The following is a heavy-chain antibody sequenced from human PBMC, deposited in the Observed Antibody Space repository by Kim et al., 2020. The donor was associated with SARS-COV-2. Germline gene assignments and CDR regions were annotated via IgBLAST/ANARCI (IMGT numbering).Heavy chain of an antibody. V-gene: IGHV4-31*03. D-gene: IGHD3-10*01. Sequence: SETLSLTCTVSGGSISSGGYYWSWIRQHPGKGLEWIGYIYYTGRIYYNPSLRSRVTISVDTSKNQFSLKLSSVTAADTAVYYCARSSYSPSSGRSGYYYYMDVWGKGTTVTVSS. CDR2: IYYTGRI. CDR1: GGSISSGGYY. CDR3: ARSSYSPSSGRSGYYYYMDV. J-gene: IGHJ6*03.